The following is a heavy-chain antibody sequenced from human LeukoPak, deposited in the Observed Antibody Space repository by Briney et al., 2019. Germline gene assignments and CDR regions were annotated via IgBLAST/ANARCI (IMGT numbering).Heavy chain of an antibody. J-gene: IGHJ4*02. CDR1: GFTFSSYS. Sequence: GGSLRLSRAASGFTFSSYSMNWVRQAPGKGLEWVSYISSSSSTIYYADSVKGRFTISRDNAKNSLYLQMNSLRAEDTAVYYCARGGIVVVNLFDYWGQGTLVTVSS. CDR2: ISSSSSTI. D-gene: IGHD3-22*01. V-gene: IGHV3-48*04. CDR3: ARGGIVVVNLFDY.